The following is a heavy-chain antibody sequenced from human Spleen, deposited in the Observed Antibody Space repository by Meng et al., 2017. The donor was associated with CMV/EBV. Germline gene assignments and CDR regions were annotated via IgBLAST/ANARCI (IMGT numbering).Heavy chain of an antibody. V-gene: IGHV3-7*01. D-gene: IGHD3-3*01. CDR3: ARGGIKGDFWSGPYYYYGMDV. Sequence: GESLRLSCAASGFTFDDYGMTWVRQAPGKGLEWVANIKQDGSEKYYVDSVKGRFTISRDNAKNSLYLQMNSLRAEDTAVYYCARGGIKGDFWSGPYYYYGMDVWGQGTTVTVSS. CDR2: IKQDGSEK. J-gene: IGHJ6*02. CDR1: GFTFDDYG.